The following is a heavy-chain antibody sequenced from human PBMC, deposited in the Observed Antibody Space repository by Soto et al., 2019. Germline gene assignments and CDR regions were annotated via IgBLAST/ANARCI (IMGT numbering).Heavy chain of an antibody. CDR2: IIPILGIA. J-gene: IGHJ4*02. V-gene: IGHV1-69*08. D-gene: IGHD2-15*01. CDR1: GGTFSSYT. CDR3: ARDTTGYCSGGSCPTNRKYYFDY. Sequence: QVQLVQSGAEVQKPGSSVKVSCKASGGTFSSYTISWVRQAPGQGLEWMGRIIPILGIANYAQKFQGRVTITADKSTSTAYMELSSLRSEDTAVYYCARDTTGYCSGGSCPTNRKYYFDYWGQGTLVTVSS.